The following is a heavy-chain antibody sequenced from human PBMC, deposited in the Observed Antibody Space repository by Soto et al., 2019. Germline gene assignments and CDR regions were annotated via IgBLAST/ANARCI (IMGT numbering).Heavy chain of an antibody. CDR3: ARVEGLLWFGTPVHMDV. CDR1: GFTFSSYS. V-gene: IGHV3-48*01. J-gene: IGHJ6*03. Sequence: GGSLRLSCAASGFTFSSYSMNWVRQAPGKGLEWVSYISSSSSTIYYADSVKGRFTISRDNAKNSLYLQMNSLRAEDTAVYYCARVEGLLWFGTPVHMDVWGKGTTVTVSS. D-gene: IGHD3-10*01. CDR2: ISSSSSTI.